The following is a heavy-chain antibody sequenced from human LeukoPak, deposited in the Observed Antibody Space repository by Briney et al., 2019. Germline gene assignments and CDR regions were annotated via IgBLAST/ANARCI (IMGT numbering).Heavy chain of an antibody. Sequence: PGGSLRLSCAASGFTFSSYGMHWVRQAPGKGLEWVAFIRYNGSNKYYADSVKGRFTISRDNSKNTLYLQMNSLRAEDTAVYYCAKSPHYYGSGSRFDYWGQGTLVTVPS. J-gene: IGHJ4*02. CDR3: AKSPHYYGSGSRFDY. CDR1: GFTFSSYG. D-gene: IGHD3-10*01. V-gene: IGHV3-30*02. CDR2: IRYNGSNK.